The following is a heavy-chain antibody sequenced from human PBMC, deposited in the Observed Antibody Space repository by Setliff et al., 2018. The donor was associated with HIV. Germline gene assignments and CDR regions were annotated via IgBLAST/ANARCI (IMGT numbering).Heavy chain of an antibody. D-gene: IGHD3-9*01. J-gene: IGHJ4*02. Sequence: SVKVSCKASGGTFSSYAISWVRQAPGQGLEWMGGTIPILGIANYAQKFQGRVTITADKSTSTAYMELSSLRSEDTAVYYCARDGRVLQVLRYFDWLYYFDYWGQGTLVTVSS. V-gene: IGHV1-69*10. CDR3: ARDGRVLQVLRYFDWLYYFDY. CDR1: GGTFSSYA. CDR2: TIPILGIA.